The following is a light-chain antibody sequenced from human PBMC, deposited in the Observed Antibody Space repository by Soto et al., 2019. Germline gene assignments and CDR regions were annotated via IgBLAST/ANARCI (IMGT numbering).Light chain of an antibody. J-gene: IGLJ2*01. CDR3: CSYAGSSTFVV. V-gene: IGLV2-23*03. CDR2: EGS. CDR1: SSDVGSYNL. Sequence: QSVLTQPASVSGSPGQSITISCTGTSSDVGSYNLVSWYQQHPGKAPKLMIYEGSKRPSGVSNRFSGSKSGNTASLTISGLQAEDEADYYCCSYAGSSTFVVFGGGPQLTVL.